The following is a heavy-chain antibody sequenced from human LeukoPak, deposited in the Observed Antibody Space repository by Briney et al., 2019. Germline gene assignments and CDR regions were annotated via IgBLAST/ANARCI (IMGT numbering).Heavy chain of an antibody. Sequence: SVKVSCKASGGTFSSYAISWVRQAPGQGLEWMGGIIPIFGTANYAQRFQGRVTITTDESTSTAYMELSSLRSEDTAVYYCASNYYDSSGYLGAFDIWGQGTMVTVSS. D-gene: IGHD3-22*01. V-gene: IGHV1-69*05. CDR3: ASNYYDSSGYLGAFDI. CDR1: GGTFSSYA. J-gene: IGHJ3*02. CDR2: IIPIFGTA.